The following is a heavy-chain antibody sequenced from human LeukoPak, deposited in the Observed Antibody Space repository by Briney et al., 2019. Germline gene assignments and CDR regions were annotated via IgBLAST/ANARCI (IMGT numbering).Heavy chain of an antibody. J-gene: IGHJ4*02. D-gene: IGHD2-2*01. V-gene: IGHV5-51*01. CDR2: IYPGDSET. CDR3: ARLPAASAMGGHY. Sequence: GESLKISCKGSGYTFRNSIIGWVRQIPGKGLELMGIIYPGDSETRYSPSFQGQVTISADKSIRTTYLQWSSLRASDPAIYFCARLPAASAMGGHYWGQGTLVTVS. CDR1: GYTFRNSI.